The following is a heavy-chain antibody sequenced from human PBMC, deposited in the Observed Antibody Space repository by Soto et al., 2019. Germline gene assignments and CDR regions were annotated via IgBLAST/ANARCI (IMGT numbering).Heavy chain of an antibody. Sequence: GGSLRLSCAASGFTVSSNYMSWVRQAPGKGLEWVSVIYSGGSTYYADSVKGRFTISRHNSKNTLYLQMNSLRAEDTAVYYCASGTYYDFWSGQMTYYYYYMDVWGKGTTVTVSS. V-gene: IGHV3-53*04. J-gene: IGHJ6*03. CDR2: IYSGGST. CDR1: GFTVSSNY. CDR3: ASGTYYDFWSGQMTYYYYYMDV. D-gene: IGHD3-3*01.